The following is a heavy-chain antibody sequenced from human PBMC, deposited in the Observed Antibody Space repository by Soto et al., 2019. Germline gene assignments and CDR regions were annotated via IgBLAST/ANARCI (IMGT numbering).Heavy chain of an antibody. Sequence: QVQLVQSGAEVKKPGASVKVSCKASGYTFTSYAMHWVRQAPGQRLEWMGWINAGNGNTKYSQKFQGRVTITRDTSASPVYMELSSLRSEDTAGYYCSGSTRILRAFDICGQGTMVTVSS. J-gene: IGHJ3*02. CDR3: SGSTRILRAFDI. V-gene: IGHV1-3*01. D-gene: IGHD2-2*01. CDR1: GYTFTSYA. CDR2: INAGNGNT.